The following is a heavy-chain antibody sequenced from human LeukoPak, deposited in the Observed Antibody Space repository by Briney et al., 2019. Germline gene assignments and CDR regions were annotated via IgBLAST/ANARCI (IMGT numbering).Heavy chain of an antibody. J-gene: IGHJ5*02. Sequence: SVKVSCKASGGTFSSYAISWMRQAPGQGLEWMGGIIPIFGTANYAQKFQGRVTITANESTSTAYMELSSLRSEDTAVYYCARGLTMVRGVGSWFDPWGQGTLVTVSS. CDR2: IIPIFGTA. CDR1: GGTFSSYA. CDR3: ARGLTMVRGVGSWFDP. V-gene: IGHV1-69*13. D-gene: IGHD3-10*01.